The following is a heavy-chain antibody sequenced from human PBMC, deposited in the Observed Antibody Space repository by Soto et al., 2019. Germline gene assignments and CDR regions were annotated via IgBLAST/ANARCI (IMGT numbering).Heavy chain of an antibody. CDR2: IYHSGST. CDR1: GGSISSSNW. V-gene: IGHV4-4*02. Sequence: SGTVSLTCAVSGGSISSSNWCSWVRQPPGKGLEWIGEIYHSGSTSYNPSLKSRVSISVDRSKNQFSLKLSSVTAADTAVYYCAAGGGLPRYYWGQGTLVTVSS. D-gene: IGHD5-12*01. J-gene: IGHJ4*02. CDR3: AAGGGLPRYY.